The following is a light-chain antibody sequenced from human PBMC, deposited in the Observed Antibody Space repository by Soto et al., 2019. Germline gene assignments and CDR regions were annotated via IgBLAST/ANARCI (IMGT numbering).Light chain of an antibody. V-gene: IGKV1-39*01. Sequence: IRVTQSPASLSSSPGDRVTITCRASQGISSYSAWYQQKPGTAPKLLIYAASTLQSGVPSRFSGSGSGTDFTLTISSLQPEDFATDYCQQSYSTPRITFGPGTKVDIK. CDR2: AAS. CDR1: QGISSY. CDR3: QQSYSTPRIT. J-gene: IGKJ3*01.